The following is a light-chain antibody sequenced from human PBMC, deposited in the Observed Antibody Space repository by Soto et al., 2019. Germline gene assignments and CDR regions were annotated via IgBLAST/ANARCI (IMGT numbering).Light chain of an antibody. V-gene: IGLV2-11*01. CDR3: CSYAGTYTNYV. CDR2: DVT. CDR1: SSDVGGYDY. Sequence: QSALTQPRSVSGSPGQSVTISCSGTSSDVGGYDYVSWYQQHPGKAPKLVIYDVTKRPSGVPDRFSGSKSGNTAPLTISGLQAEDEADYYCCSYAGTYTNYVFGTGTKVTVL. J-gene: IGLJ1*01.